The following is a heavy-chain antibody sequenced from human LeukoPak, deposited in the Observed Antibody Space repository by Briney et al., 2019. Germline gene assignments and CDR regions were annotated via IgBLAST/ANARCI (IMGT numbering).Heavy chain of an antibody. J-gene: IGHJ2*01. CDR1: GFIFSNFG. CDR2: ISYDGSYT. D-gene: IGHD2/OR15-2a*01. Sequence: GRSLRLSCAASGFIFSNFGMHWVRQAPGKGLEWLAVISYDGSYTYEANSVKGRVTLSRDNSKNTLSVQMNSLRPEDTAVYFCAKGYSTTGWYFDLWGRGTLVTVSS. CDR3: AKGYSTTGWYFDL. V-gene: IGHV3-30*18.